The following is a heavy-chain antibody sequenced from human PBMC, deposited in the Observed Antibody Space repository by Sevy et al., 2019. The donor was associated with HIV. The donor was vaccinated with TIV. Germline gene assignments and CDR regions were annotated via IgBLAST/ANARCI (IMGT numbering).Heavy chain of an antibody. CDR1: GGSISAYY. D-gene: IGHD5-12*01. CDR3: ARAPPVRRGDDSLNWFDP. CDR2: IYYTGST. J-gene: IGHJ5*02. V-gene: IGHV4-59*01. Sequence: GSLRLSCTVSGGSISAYYWSWIRQPPGKPLEYIGYIYYTGSTNYNPSLKSRVTISVDTSKNQFSLKLSSVTAADTAVYFCARAPPVRRGDDSLNWFDPWGQGTLVTVSS.